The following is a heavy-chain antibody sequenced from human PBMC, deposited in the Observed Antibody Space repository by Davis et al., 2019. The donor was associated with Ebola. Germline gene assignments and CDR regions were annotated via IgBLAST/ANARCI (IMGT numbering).Heavy chain of an antibody. CDR3: AKGRGPYRRGDAFDI. Sequence: PGGSLRLSCKGSGYTFTNYWIGWVRQMPGKGLEWMGIIYLGDSDTRYSPSFQGQVTISADKSISTAYLQWSSLKASDTAMYFCAKGRGPYRRGDAFDIWGRGTMVTVSS. J-gene: IGHJ3*02. D-gene: IGHD1-26*01. V-gene: IGHV5-51*01. CDR2: IYLGDSDT. CDR1: GYTFTNYW.